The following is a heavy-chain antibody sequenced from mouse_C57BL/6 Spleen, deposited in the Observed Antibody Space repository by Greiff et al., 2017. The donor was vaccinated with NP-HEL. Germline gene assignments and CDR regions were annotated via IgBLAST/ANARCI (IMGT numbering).Heavy chain of an antibody. CDR3: ARHPLMDY. CDR1: GFTFSSYG. V-gene: IGHV5-6*01. Sequence: EVHLVESGGDLVKPGGSLKLSCAASGFTFSSYGMSWVRQTPDKRLEWVATISSGGSYTYYPDSVKGRFTISRDNAKNTLYLQMSSLKSEDTAMYYCARHPLMDYWGQGTSVTVSS. J-gene: IGHJ4*01. D-gene: IGHD6-1*01. CDR2: ISSGGSYT.